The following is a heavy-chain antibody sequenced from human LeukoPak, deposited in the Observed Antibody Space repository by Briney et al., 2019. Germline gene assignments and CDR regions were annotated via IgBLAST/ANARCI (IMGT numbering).Heavy chain of an antibody. CDR3: ARDQSYPPNYGMDV. D-gene: IGHD1-26*01. CDR1: GFTFNNYG. V-gene: IGHV3-30*03. Sequence: GGSLRLSCAASGFTFNNYGMHWVRQAPGKGLEWVALISYDGINEFYADSVKGRFTISRDNAKNSLYLQMNSLRAEDTAVYYCARDQSYPPNYGMDVWGQGTTVTVSS. CDR2: ISYDGINE. J-gene: IGHJ6*02.